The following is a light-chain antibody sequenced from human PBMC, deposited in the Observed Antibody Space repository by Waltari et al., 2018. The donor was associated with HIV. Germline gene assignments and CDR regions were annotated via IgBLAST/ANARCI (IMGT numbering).Light chain of an antibody. J-gene: IGLJ1*01. Sequence: QSALPQLASVSGSPGQSFTIPCPGTSSDVGGFTYFSWSQQHPGKAPKLRIYAVSKRPSGVSIGSLGSKSGTPAPFTISGLQVEDKADYYCSSYTSSRSYVFGTGTRVTV. CDR2: AVS. CDR3: SSYTSSRSYV. CDR1: SSDVGGFTY. V-gene: IGLV2-14*03.